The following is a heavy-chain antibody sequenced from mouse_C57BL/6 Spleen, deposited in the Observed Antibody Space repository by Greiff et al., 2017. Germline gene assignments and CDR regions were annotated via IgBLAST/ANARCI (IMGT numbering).Heavy chain of an antibody. D-gene: IGHD1-1*01. J-gene: IGHJ1*03. CDR2: IRLKSDNYAT. Sequence: EVKVEESGGGLVQPGGSMKLSCVASGFTFSNYWMNWVRQSPEKGLAWVAQIRLKSDNYATHYAESVKGRFTISRDDSKSSVYLQMNNLRAEDTGIYYCTGHYYYGSSYWYFDVWGTGTTVTVSS. V-gene: IGHV6-3*01. CDR3: TGHYYYGSSYWYFDV. CDR1: GFTFSNYW.